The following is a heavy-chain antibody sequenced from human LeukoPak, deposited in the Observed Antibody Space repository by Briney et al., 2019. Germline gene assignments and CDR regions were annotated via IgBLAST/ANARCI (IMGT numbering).Heavy chain of an antibody. CDR2: IYYSGST. D-gene: IGHD2-2*01. CDR1: GGSISSSSYY. J-gene: IGHJ5*02. Sequence: PSETLSLTCTVSGGSISSSSYYWGWIRQPPGKGLEWIGSIYYSGSTYYNPSLKSRVTISVDTSKNQFSLKLSSVTAADTAAYYCARHPEEYCSSTSRDNWFDPWGQGTLVTVSS. V-gene: IGHV4-39*01. CDR3: ARHPEEYCSSTSRDNWFDP.